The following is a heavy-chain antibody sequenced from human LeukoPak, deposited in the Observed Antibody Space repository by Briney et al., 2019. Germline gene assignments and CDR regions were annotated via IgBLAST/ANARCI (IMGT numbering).Heavy chain of an antibody. V-gene: IGHV1-69*05. D-gene: IGHD5-12*01. CDR2: IIPFFGTA. CDR1: GGTLSSYA. CDR3: ARGPNIVATIRTTVTTGDY. J-gene: IGHJ4*02. Sequence: SVKVSCKASGGTLSSYAISWVRQAPGQGLEWMGGIIPFFGTANYAQKFQGRVTITTDESTSTAYMELSSLRSEDTAVYYCARGPNIVATIRTTVTTGDYWGQGTLVTVSS.